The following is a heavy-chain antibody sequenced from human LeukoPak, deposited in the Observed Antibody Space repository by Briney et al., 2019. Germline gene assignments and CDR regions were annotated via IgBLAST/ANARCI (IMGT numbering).Heavy chain of an antibody. CDR2: IYTSGST. Sequence: SETLSLTCTVSGVSISIYYWSWIRQPPGKGLEWIGRIYTSGSTNYNASLKSRVSMSVDTSKNQFSLKLSSVTAADTAVFYCARENSGSYREFDYWGQGTLVTVSS. D-gene: IGHD1-26*01. CDR3: ARENSGSYREFDY. CDR1: GVSISIYY. J-gene: IGHJ4*02. V-gene: IGHV4-4*07.